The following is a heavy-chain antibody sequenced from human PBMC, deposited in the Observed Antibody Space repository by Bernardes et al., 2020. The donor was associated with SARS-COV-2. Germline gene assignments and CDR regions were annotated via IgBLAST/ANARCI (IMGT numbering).Heavy chain of an antibody. Sequence: GGSLIPSCAASGFTFRSSVMNWVRQAPGKGLEWVSYISTGGSTKYYADSVKGRFTISRDNAKNSLYLQMNSLRAEDTAVYYCAREYTYGFDSWGQGTLVTVSS. CDR3: AREYTYGFDS. V-gene: IGHV3-48*03. J-gene: IGHJ4*02. CDR2: ISTGGSTK. CDR1: GFTFRSSV. D-gene: IGHD5-18*01.